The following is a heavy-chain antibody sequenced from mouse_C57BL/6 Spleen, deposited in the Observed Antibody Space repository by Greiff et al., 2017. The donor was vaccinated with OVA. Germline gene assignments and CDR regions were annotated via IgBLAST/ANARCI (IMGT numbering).Heavy chain of an antibody. D-gene: IGHD1-1*01. J-gene: IGHJ2*01. CDR2: ISYDGSN. V-gene: IGHV3-6*01. CDR1: GYSITSGYY. Sequence: EVQLKESGPGLVKPSQSLSLTCSVTGYSITSGYYWNWIRQFPGNKLEWMGYISYDGSNNYNPSLKNRISITRDTSKNQFFLKLNSVTTEDTATYYCARDSDYYGSSGDYWGQGTTLTVSS. CDR3: ARDSDYYGSSGDY.